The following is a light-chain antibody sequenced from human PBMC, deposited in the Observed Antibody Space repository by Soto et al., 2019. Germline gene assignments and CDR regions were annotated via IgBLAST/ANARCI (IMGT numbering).Light chain of an antibody. V-gene: IGLV2-14*01. J-gene: IGLJ1*01. Sequence: SALTQPASVSGSPGQSITISCTGTSSDVGVYDFVSWYQQHPGKAPKYLIYEVNNRPSGVSNRFSGSKSGNTASLTISGLQAEDDADYYCSSYTSSSTLVFGTGTKVTVL. CDR2: EVN. CDR1: SSDVGVYDF. CDR3: SSYTSSSTLV.